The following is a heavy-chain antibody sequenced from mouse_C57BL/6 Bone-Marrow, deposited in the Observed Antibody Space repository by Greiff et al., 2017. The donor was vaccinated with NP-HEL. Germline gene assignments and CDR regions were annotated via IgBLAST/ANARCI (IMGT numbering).Heavy chain of an antibody. CDR2: ISSGSSTI. V-gene: IGHV5-17*01. Sequence: EVMLVESGGGLVKPGGSLKLSCAASGFTFSDYGMHWVRQAPEKGLEWVAYISSGSSTIYYADTVKGQFTISRDNAKNTLFLQMTSLRSEDTARYYCARRYRGLYYYAMDYWGQGTSVTVSS. CDR1: GFTFSDYG. CDR3: ARRYRGLYYYAMDY. J-gene: IGHJ4*01. D-gene: IGHD2-12*01.